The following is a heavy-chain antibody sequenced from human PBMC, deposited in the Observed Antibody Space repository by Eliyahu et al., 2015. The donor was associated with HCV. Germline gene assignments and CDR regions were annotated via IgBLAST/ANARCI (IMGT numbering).Heavy chain of an antibody. CDR2: IKRKSDGGTT. Sequence: EVQLVESGGGLVKTGGSLRLSCVASGFSFSNAWMNWVRQAPGKGLEWVGRIKRKSDGGTTDYAAPVKGRFSISRDDSKNTLYLQMNGLTTEDTALYYCSAVATMWHDDYWGQGTLVTVSP. CDR3: SAVATMWHDDY. D-gene: IGHD5-12*01. J-gene: IGHJ4*02. V-gene: IGHV3-15*01. CDR1: GFSFSNAW.